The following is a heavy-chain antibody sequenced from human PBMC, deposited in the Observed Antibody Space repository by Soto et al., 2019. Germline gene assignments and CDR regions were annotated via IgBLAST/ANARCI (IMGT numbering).Heavy chain of an antibody. D-gene: IGHD3-22*01. J-gene: IGHJ6*02. V-gene: IGHV1-69*01. CDR3: ARDRGYYDSSGYYLDYYYGMDV. CDR2: IIPIFGTA. Sequence: QVQLVQSGAEVKKPGTSVKVSCKASGGTFSSYAISWVRQAPGQGLEWMGGIIPIFGTANYAQKFQGRVTITADESTSSAYMELSSLRSEDTAVYYCARDRGYYDSSGYYLDYYYGMDVWGQGTTVTVSS. CDR1: GGTFSSYA.